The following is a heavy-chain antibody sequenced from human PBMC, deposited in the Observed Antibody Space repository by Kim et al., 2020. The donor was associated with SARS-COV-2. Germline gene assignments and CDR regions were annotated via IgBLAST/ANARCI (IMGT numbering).Heavy chain of an antibody. J-gene: IGHJ6*02. V-gene: IGHV3-21*01. CDR3: ARDLKPPYDILTGPRGILYYYGMDV. CDR2: ISSSSSYI. D-gene: IGHD3-9*01. CDR1: GFTFSSYS. Sequence: GGSLRLSCAASGFTFSSYSMNWVRQAPGKGLEWVSSISSSSSYIYYADSVKGRFTISRDNAKNSLYLQMNSLRAEDTAVYYCARDLKPPYDILTGPRGILYYYGMDVWGQGTTVTVSS.